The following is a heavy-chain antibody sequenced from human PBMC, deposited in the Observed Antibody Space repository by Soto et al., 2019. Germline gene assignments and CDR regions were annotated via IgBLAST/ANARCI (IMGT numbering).Heavy chain of an antibody. D-gene: IGHD2-15*01. CDR3: PRVCSGGSCYSGLDY. CDR1: GFTFSSYS. CDR2: ISSSSSYI. Sequence: GGSLRLSCAASGFTFSSYSMNWVRQAPGKGLEWVSSISSSSSYIYYADSVKVRFTISRDNAKNSLYLQMNSLRAEDTAVYYCPRVCSGGSCYSGLDYWGQGTLVTVSS. J-gene: IGHJ4*01. V-gene: IGHV3-21*01.